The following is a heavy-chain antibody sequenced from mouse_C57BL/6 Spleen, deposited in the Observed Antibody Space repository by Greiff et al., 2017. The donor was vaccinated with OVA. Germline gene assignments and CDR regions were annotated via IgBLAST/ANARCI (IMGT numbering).Heavy chain of an antibody. V-gene: IGHV2-3*01. J-gene: IGHJ3*01. CDR1: GFSFTSYG. CDR2: IWGDGST. Sequence: VKLQESGPGLVAPSQSLSITCTVSGFSFTSYGVSWVRQPPGKGLEWLGVIWGDGSTNYHSALISRLSISKDNSKSQVFLKLNSLQTDDTATYYCAKGGDYYGSSYDWFAYWGQGTLVTVSA. CDR3: AKGGDYYGSSYDWFAY. D-gene: IGHD1-1*01.